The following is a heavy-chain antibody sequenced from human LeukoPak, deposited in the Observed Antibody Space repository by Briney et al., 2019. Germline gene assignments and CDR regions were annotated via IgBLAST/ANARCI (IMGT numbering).Heavy chain of an antibody. D-gene: IGHD1-26*01. CDR1: GFTFSSYG. Sequence: GGSLRLSCAASGFTFSSYGMSWVRQAPGKGLEWVSAISGSGGSTYYADSVKGRFTISRDNSKKTLYLQMSSLRAEDTAVYYCAKDPRGELPGGGQYFQHWGQGTLVTVSS. CDR2: ISGSGGST. V-gene: IGHV3-23*01. J-gene: IGHJ1*01. CDR3: AKDPRGELPGGGQYFQH.